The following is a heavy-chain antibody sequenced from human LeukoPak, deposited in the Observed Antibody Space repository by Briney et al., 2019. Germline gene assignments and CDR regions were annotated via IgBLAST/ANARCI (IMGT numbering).Heavy chain of an antibody. CDR2: INSDGSST. Sequence: GRSLRPSRAAAGFSSSRYWMRSGRHAPGKGLWWVSGINSDGSSTTYADSVRGRFTISRDNAKNMLYLPMNSLRVEDTSVYYCTRGVLGGRGTLVTVSS. J-gene: IGHJ4*02. CDR3: TRGVL. CDR1: GFSSSRYW. V-gene: IGHV3-74*01.